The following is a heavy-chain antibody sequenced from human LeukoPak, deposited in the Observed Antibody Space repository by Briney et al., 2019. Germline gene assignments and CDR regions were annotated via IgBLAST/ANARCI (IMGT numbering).Heavy chain of an antibody. CDR2: ISAYNGNT. V-gene: IGHV1-18*01. Sequence: ASVKVSCKASGYTFTSYGISWVRQAPGQGLEWMGWISAYNGNTNYAQKLQGIVTMTTDTSTSTAYMELRSLRSDDTAVYYCAREAPGIAAAGLFDYWGQGTLVTVSS. J-gene: IGHJ4*02. CDR3: AREAPGIAAAGLFDY. D-gene: IGHD6-13*01. CDR1: GYTFTSYG.